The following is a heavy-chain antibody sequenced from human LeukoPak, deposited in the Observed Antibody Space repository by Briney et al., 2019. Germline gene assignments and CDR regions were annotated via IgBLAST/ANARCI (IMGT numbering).Heavy chain of an antibody. V-gene: IGHV4-34*01. D-gene: IGHD6-19*01. CDR3: ARAYSCGWYYQA. J-gene: IGHJ5*02. Sequence: SETLSLTCVVYGGSFSGHYWSWICQPPGKGLEWIGEINHSGSTNYNPSLKSRVTISVDTSKNQFSLKLSSVTAADTAVYYCARAYSCGWYYQAWGQGTLVTVSS. CDR1: GGSFSGHY. CDR2: INHSGST.